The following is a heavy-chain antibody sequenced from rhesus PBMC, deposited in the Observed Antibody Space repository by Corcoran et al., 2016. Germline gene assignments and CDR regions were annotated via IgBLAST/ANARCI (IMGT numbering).Heavy chain of an antibody. J-gene: IGHJ4*01. CDR3: AKEYCSSTYCSQVGDY. CDR2: FNSGGGST. V-gene: IGHV3S25*01. D-gene: IGHD2-15*01. Sequence: EVQLVESGGGLAKPGGSLRLSCAASGFTFSSYWMNWVRQAPGKGLEWVSAFNSGGGSTYYADSVKGRFTISRDNSKNTLSLQMNSLRAEDTAVYYCAKEYCSSTYCSQVGDYWGQGVLVTVSS. CDR1: GFTFSSYW.